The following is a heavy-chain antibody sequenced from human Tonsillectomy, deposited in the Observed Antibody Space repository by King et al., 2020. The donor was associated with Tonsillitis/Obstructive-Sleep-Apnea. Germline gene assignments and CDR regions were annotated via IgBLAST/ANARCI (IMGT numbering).Heavy chain of an antibody. V-gene: IGHV3-23*04. Sequence: VQLVESGGGLVQPGGSLRLSCAASGFTFSSYAMSWVRQAPGKGLEWVSAISGSGGSTYYADYVKGRFTISRDNSKNTLYLQMNSLRAEDTAVYYCAKDRGGYSYGHAKYYFDYWGQGTLVTVSS. CDR2: ISGSGGST. J-gene: IGHJ4*02. CDR3: AKDRGGYSYGHAKYYFDY. D-gene: IGHD5-18*01. CDR1: GFTFSSYA.